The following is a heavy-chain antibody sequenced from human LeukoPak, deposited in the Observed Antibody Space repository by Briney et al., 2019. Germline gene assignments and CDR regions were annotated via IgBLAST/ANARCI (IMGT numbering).Heavy chain of an antibody. D-gene: IGHD4-23*01. CDR2: IYYSGST. CDR3: ARDRYTVVSWYFDL. V-gene: IGHV4-31*03. Sequence: SQTLSLTCTVSGGSISSGGYYWSWIRQHPGKGLEWIGYIYYSGSTYYNPSLKSRVTISVDTSKNQFSLKLSSVTAADTAVYYCARDRYTVVSWYFDLWGRGTLVTVSS. J-gene: IGHJ2*01. CDR1: GGSISSGGYY.